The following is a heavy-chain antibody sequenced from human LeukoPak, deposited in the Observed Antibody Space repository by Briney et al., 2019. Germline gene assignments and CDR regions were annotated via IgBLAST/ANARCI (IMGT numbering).Heavy chain of an antibody. V-gene: IGHV3-66*01. CDR2: IYSGGNT. Sequence: ETLSLTCTVSGGSISSNSYYWAWIRQPPGKGLEWVSVIYSGGNTYYPDSVKGRFTISRDNSKNTLYLQMNSLGAEDTAVYYCARGRYYRSGSYCGFDYWGQGTLVTVSS. J-gene: IGHJ4*02. CDR1: GGSISSNSYY. D-gene: IGHD3-10*01. CDR3: ARGRYYRSGSYCGFDY.